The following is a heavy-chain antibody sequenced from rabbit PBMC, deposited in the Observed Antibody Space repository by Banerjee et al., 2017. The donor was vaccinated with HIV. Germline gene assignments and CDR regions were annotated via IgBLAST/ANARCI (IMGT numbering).Heavy chain of an antibody. J-gene: IGHJ3*01. Sequence: QSLEESGGDLVKPGASLTLTCTASGFSFSSSYWICWVRQAPGKGLEWIACIYAGGSGSTYYASWAKGRFTISKTSSTTVTLQMTSLTAADTATYFCARDVGYYTYDHAGGTYASGARLDLRGPGTLVTVS. CDR3: ARDVGYYTYDHAGGTYASGARLDL. CDR2: IYAGGSGST. D-gene: IGHD6-1*01. V-gene: IGHV1S40*01. CDR1: GFSFSSSYW.